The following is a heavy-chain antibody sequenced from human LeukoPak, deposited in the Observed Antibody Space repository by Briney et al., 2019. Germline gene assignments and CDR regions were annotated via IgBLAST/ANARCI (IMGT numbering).Heavy chain of an antibody. CDR3: ARGDLTGYLDY. CDR1: GYTFTTYG. Sequence: GSVKVSCKASGYTFTTYGITWVRQAPGQGLEWMGWISAYNGNTNYAQKLQGRVTMTTDTSTSTAYMELRSLRSDDTAVYYCARGDLTGYLDYWGQGTLVTVSS. J-gene: IGHJ4*02. CDR2: ISAYNGNT. V-gene: IGHV1-18*01. D-gene: IGHD3-9*01.